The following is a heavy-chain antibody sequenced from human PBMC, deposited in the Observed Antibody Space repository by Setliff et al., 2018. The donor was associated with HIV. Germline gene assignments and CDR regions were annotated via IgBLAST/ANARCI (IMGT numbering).Heavy chain of an antibody. CDR2: MYYTGTT. CDR3: ARGVGIGGNWFDP. D-gene: IGHD2-15*01. Sequence: GSLRLSCVASGFTFSDSWMNWIRQAPGKGLQWIGQMYYTGTTDYNPSLSSRVTISQDKSRNQFSLKLTSVTATDTAIYYCARGVGIGGNWFDPWGQGIMVTVSS. J-gene: IGHJ5*02. V-gene: IGHV4-59*08. CDR1: GFTFSDSW.